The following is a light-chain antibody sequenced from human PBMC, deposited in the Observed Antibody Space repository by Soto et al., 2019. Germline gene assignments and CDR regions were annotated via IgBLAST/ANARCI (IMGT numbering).Light chain of an antibody. Sequence: EIVLTQSPATLSLSPGERATLSCRASQSVGSYFAWYQQKPGQAPRLLIYDASNRATGIPARFSGSGSGTDFTLTISSLEPDDSAVYYCQQHGNWPVTFGQGTTVDIK. CDR2: DAS. J-gene: IGKJ1*01. CDR1: QSVGSY. V-gene: IGKV3-11*01. CDR3: QQHGNWPVT.